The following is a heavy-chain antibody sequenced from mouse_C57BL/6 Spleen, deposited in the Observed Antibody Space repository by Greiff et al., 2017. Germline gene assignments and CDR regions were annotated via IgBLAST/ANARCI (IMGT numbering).Heavy chain of an antibody. J-gene: IGHJ4*01. D-gene: IGHD1-1*01. CDR1: GYTFTSYT. CDR2: INPSSGYT. V-gene: IGHV1-4*01. Sequence: QVHVKQSGAELARPGASVKMSCKASGYTFTSYTMHWVKQRPGQGLEWIGYINPSSGYTKYNQKFKDKATLTADKSSSTAYMQLSSLTSEDSAVYYCARCLITTVVAEAMDYWGQGTSVTVSS. CDR3: ARCLITTVVAEAMDY.